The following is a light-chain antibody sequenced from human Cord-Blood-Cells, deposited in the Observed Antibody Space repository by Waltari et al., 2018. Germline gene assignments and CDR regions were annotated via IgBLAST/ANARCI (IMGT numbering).Light chain of an antibody. CDR3: QQRYSSLSFI. Sequence: DIQMTQSPSSLSASVGDRVTITCRASQSISSYLNWYQQKPGKAPKLLIYAASSLQSGVPARFSGSGSETDFTLTISSLQPEDFATYYCQQRYSSLSFIFGRGTKLEIK. J-gene: IGKJ2*01. CDR2: AAS. CDR1: QSISSY. V-gene: IGKV1-39*01.